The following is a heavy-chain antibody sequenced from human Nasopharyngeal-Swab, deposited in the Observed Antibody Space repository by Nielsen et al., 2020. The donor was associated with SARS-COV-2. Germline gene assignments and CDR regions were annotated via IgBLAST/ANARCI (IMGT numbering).Heavy chain of an antibody. CDR2: ISAYNGNT. CDR3: AREDGIAAAGTDY. CDR1: GHTFTSYG. Sequence: ASVKVSCKASGHTFTSYGISWVRQAPGRGLEWMGWISAYNGNTNYAQKLQGRVTVTTDTSTSTAYMELRNLRSDDTAVYYCAREDGIAAAGTDYWGQGTLVTVSS. D-gene: IGHD6-13*01. J-gene: IGHJ4*02. V-gene: IGHV1-18*01.